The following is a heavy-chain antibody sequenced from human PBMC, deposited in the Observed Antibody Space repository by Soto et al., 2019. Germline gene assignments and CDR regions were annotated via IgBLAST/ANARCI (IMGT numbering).Heavy chain of an antibody. CDR3: ARGGVTGSTNWFDP. J-gene: IGHJ5*02. V-gene: IGHV4-38-2*01. CDR2: IHYSGST. Sequence: NPSETLSLTCAVSGYSISSGYFWGWIRQPRGKGLEWIGTIHYSGSTSYNTSLESRVTISLDTSTNQFSLNLHSVTAADTAVYFCARGGVTGSTNWFDPWGQGTLVTVSS. D-gene: IGHD1-7*01. CDR1: GYSISSGYF.